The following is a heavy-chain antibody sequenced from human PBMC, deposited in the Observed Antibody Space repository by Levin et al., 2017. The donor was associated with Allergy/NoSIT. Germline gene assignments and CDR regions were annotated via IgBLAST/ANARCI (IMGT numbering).Heavy chain of an antibody. CDR2: IYYSGST. CDR1: GGSVSSGSY. Sequence: ESLKISCTVSGGSVSSGSYWSWIRQPPGKGLEWIGYIYYSGSTNYNPSLKSRVTISIDTSKNQFSLKLTSVTAADTAVYYCARGLYRYCTSATCSNWFDPWGQGTLVTVSS. J-gene: IGHJ5*02. CDR3: ARGLYRYCTSATCSNWFDP. V-gene: IGHV4-61*01. D-gene: IGHD2/OR15-2a*01.